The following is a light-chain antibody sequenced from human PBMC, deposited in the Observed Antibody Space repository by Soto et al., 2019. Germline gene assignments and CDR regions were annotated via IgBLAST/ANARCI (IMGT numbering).Light chain of an antibody. J-gene: IGLJ2*01. CDR3: AAWDDSLNGVV. CDR1: NSNIGSNT. V-gene: IGLV1-44*01. Sequence: QSVLTQPSSASGTPGQRVTISCSGSNSNIGSNTVNWYQQLPGTAPKLLIYSYNQRPSGVPDRFSGSKSGTSASLAISGLQSEDEADYYCAAWDDSLNGVVFGGGTKVTVL. CDR2: SYN.